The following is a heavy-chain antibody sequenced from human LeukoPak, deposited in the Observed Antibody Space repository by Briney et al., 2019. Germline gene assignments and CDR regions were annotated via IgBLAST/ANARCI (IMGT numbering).Heavy chain of an antibody. CDR1: GGSLSGYY. J-gene: IGHJ4*02. D-gene: IGHD6-19*01. V-gene: IGHV4-34*01. CDR3: ARGAVAGPFDY. Sequence: SETLSLTCAVYGGSLSGYYWSWIRQPPGKGLEWIGEINHSGSTNYNPSLKSRVTISVDTSKNQFSLKLSSVTAADTAVYYCARGAVAGPFDYWGQGTLVTVSS. CDR2: INHSGST.